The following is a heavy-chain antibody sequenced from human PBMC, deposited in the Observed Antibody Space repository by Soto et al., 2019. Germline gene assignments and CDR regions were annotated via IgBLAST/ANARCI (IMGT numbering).Heavy chain of an antibody. V-gene: IGHV3-74*01. CDR3: ARSYTAMDPYYFDY. CDR1: GFTCSSYW. J-gene: IGHJ4*02. Sequence: GWSLGLACAAAGFTCSSYWMHWVRQAPGKGLVWVSRINSDGIVTAYADSVKGRFTISRDNAKNTLYLQMNSLRAEDTAVYYCARSYTAMDPYYFDYWGQGTLVTVSS. D-gene: IGHD5-18*01. CDR2: INSDGIVT.